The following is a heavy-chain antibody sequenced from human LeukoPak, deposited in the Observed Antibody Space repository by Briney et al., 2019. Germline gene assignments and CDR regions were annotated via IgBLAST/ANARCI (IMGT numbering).Heavy chain of an antibody. CDR2: IYYSGST. D-gene: IGHD2-15*01. V-gene: IGHV4-39*01. J-gene: IGHJ4*02. CDR1: GDSISSSSSY. CDR3: AGSYCSGGSCSTYYFDY. Sequence: PSETLSLTCTVSGDSISSSSSYWGWIRQPPGEGLEWIGSIYYSGSTYYNTSLKSRVTISVDTSKNQFSLGLNSVTAADTAVYYCAGSYCSGGSCSTYYFDYWGQGTLVTVSS.